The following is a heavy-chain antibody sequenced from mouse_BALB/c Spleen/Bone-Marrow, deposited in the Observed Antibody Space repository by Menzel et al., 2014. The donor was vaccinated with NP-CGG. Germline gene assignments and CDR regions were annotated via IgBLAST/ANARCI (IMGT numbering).Heavy chain of an antibody. J-gene: IGHJ4*01. CDR2: INPGSGAT. D-gene: IGHD4-1*01. CDR1: GYAFTNYL. CDR3: ARKLGPSYAMDY. V-gene: IGHV1-54*01. Sequence: VMLVESGADLVRPGTPVKVSCKASGYAFTNYLIEWVKQRPGQGLEWIGVINPGSGATNYNEKFKGKATLTADKSSSTAYMQLSSLTSDDSAVYFCARKLGPSYAMDYWGQGTSVTVSS.